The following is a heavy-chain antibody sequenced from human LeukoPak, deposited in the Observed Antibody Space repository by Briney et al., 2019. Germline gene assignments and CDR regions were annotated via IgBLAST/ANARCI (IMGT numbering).Heavy chain of an antibody. J-gene: IGHJ6*03. D-gene: IGHD6-19*01. CDR3: ARDSSGWHYYYYYMDV. CDR2: ISAYNGNT. Sequence: GASVKVSCKASGYTFTSYGISWVRQAPGQGLEWMGWISAYNGNTNYAQKLQGRVTMTTDTSTSTAYMELRSLRSDDTAVYYCARDSSGWHYYYYYMDVWGKGTTVTISS. CDR1: GYTFTSYG. V-gene: IGHV1-18*01.